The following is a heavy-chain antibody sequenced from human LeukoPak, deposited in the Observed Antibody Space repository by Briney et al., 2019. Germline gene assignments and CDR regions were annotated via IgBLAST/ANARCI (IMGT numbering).Heavy chain of an antibody. Sequence: PSETLSLTCTVSGASINSGTYYWTWIRQPAGKGLEWLGRIYSSGSTNYNPSLKSRVTISVDTSTNQFSLKLSSVTAADTAVYYCASGYNWNYIKGQWDQGVQVTVS. J-gene: IGHJ4*02. CDR1: GASINSGTYY. CDR2: IYSSGST. CDR3: ASGYNWNYIKGQ. V-gene: IGHV4-61*02. D-gene: IGHD1-7*01.